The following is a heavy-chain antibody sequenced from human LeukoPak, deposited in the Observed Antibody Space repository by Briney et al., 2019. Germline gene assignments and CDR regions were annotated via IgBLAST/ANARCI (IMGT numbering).Heavy chain of an antibody. V-gene: IGHV4-4*02. CDR3: ARGGSPFCISPSCQGAFDS. D-gene: IGHD2-2*01. CDR1: GGSISSSNW. Sequence: PSETLSLTCAVSGGSISSSNWWSWVRQPPGKGLEWIGEIYHSGSTNYNPSLKSRVTISVDTSKNHFSLNLSSVTAADTAVYYCARGGSPFCISPSCQGAFDSWGQGTLVTVSS. CDR2: IYHSGST. J-gene: IGHJ4*02.